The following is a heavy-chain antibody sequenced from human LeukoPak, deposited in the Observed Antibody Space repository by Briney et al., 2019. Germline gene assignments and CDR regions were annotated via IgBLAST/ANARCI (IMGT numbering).Heavy chain of an antibody. CDR3: GKVVAGSWWFDP. J-gene: IGHJ5*02. Sequence: GGSLRLSCAASGFTFSSYAMSWVRQAPGKGLEWVSAISGSGGSTYYADSVKGRFTISRDNSKNMLYLQMNSLRAEDTAVYYCGKVVAGSWWFDPWGQGTLVTFSS. V-gene: IGHV3-23*01. CDR1: GFTFSSYA. CDR2: ISGSGGST. D-gene: IGHD6-19*01.